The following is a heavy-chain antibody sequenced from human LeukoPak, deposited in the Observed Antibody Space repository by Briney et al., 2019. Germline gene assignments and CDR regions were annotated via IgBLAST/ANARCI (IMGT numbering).Heavy chain of an antibody. D-gene: IGHD5-24*01. CDR3: ARDGLRGNNWFNP. J-gene: IGHJ5*02. CDR2: IWYDGSNK. Sequence: GSLRLSCAASGFTFGSYGMHWVRQAPGKGLEWVAVIWYDGSNKYYADSVKGRSTISRDNSKNTLDLQMNSLRAADTAVYYCARDGLRGNNWFNPWGQGTLATVSS. CDR1: GFTFGSYG. V-gene: IGHV3-33*01.